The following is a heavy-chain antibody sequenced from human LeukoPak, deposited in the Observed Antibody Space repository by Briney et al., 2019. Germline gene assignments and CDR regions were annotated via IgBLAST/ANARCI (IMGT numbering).Heavy chain of an antibody. CDR1: GYTFTSYD. J-gene: IGHJ4*02. CDR2: MNPNSGNT. Sequence: ASVKVSCKASGYTFTSYDIIWVRQATGQGLEWMGWMNPNSGNTGYAQKFQGRVTMTRNTSISTAYMELSSLRSEDTAVYYCARGLGRHYYDSSGYNDYWGQGTLVTVSS. V-gene: IGHV1-8*01. CDR3: ARGLGRHYYDSSGYNDY. D-gene: IGHD3-22*01.